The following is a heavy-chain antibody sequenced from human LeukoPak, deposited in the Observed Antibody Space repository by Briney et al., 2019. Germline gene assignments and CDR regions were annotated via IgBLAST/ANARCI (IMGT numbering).Heavy chain of an antibody. Sequence: ASVKVSCKASGYTFTGYYMHWVRQAPGQGLEWMGWINPNSGGTNYAQKFQGRVTMTRDTSIGTAYMELSRLRSDDTAVYYCARYSPVAVAENFDYWGQGTLVTVSS. CDR2: INPNSGGT. CDR3: ARYSPVAVAENFDY. D-gene: IGHD6-19*01. CDR1: GYTFTGYY. J-gene: IGHJ4*02. V-gene: IGHV1-2*02.